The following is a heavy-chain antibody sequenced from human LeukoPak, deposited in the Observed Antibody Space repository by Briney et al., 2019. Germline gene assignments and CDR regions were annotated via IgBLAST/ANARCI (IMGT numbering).Heavy chain of an antibody. CDR2: INPNSGGT. J-gene: IGHJ3*02. Sequence: ASVKVSCKASGYTFTGYYMHWVRQAPGQGLEWMGWINPNSGGTNYAQKFQGRATMTRDTSISTAYMELSRLRSDDTAVYYCARDPPEWESPPDIWGQGTMVTVSS. CDR1: GYTFTGYY. V-gene: IGHV1-2*02. D-gene: IGHD1-26*01. CDR3: ARDPPEWESPPDI.